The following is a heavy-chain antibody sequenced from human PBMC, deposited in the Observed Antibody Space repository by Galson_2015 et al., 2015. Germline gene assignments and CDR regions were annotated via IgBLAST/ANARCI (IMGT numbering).Heavy chain of an antibody. CDR1: GFSFTSYA. V-gene: IGHV3-23*01. J-gene: IGHJ4*02. CDR3: AKERRSAFCTSTSCESYFDF. Sequence: SLRLSCAASGFSFTSYAMSWVRQAPGKGLEWASPVSGSGVPTYYQDSVKGRFTFSRENSKNTLILRMNSLRAEDTAVYYCAKERRSAFCTSTSCESYFDFWGQGTLVTVSS. CDR2: VSGSGVPT. D-gene: IGHD2-2*01.